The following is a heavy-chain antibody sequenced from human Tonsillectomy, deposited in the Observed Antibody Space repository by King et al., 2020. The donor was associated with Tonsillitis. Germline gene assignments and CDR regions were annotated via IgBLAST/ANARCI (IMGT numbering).Heavy chain of an antibody. Sequence: QLVQSGAEVKKPGVSLRISCKGSEFSFTTYWISWVRQMPGRGLEWMGRINPSDSYTNYSPSFQGHVTISVDKSISTAYLQWSRLKASDTAMYYCARNVIPSAVFYMDVWGKGTTVTVSS. J-gene: IGHJ6*03. CDR1: EFSFTTYW. V-gene: IGHV5-10-1*01. D-gene: IGHD2-2*01. CDR3: ARNVIPSAVFYMDV. CDR2: INPSDSYT.